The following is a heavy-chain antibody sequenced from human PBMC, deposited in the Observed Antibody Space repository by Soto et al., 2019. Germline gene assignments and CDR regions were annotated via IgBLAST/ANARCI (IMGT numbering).Heavy chain of an antibody. CDR3: ARSGQYYDASVYAN. CDR1: GYSFATSG. CDR2: ISAYNGNT. J-gene: IGHJ4*02. Sequence: QVKLVQSGTEVKKPGASIKVSCKASGYSFATSGMSWVRQAPGQGPEWMAWISAYNGNTNFDQNFKDRFTMTTVTPPSTAYLEVRNLTSDDTAVYYCARSGQYYDASVYANWGQGTLVTVSS. D-gene: IGHD3-22*01. V-gene: IGHV1-18*01.